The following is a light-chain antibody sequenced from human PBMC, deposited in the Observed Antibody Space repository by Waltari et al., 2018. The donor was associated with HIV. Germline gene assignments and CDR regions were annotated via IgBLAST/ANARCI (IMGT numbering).Light chain of an antibody. Sequence: QSVLTQPPSVSATPGQKVTISCSGSSSNIGNNSVSWYQQVPGTAPKLLIYDNNKRPSGIPDPFSGSKSGTSATLGVTGLQTGDEADYYCGTWDSSLSTSFFGGGTKLTVL. V-gene: IGLV1-51*01. CDR2: DNN. CDR1: SSNIGNNS. J-gene: IGLJ2*01. CDR3: GTWDSSLSTSF.